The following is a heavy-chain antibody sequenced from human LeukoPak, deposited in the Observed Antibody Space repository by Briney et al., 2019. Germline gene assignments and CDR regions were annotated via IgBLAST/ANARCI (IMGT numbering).Heavy chain of an antibody. CDR2: INPNSGGT. CDR1: GYTFTGYY. CDR3: ARDLDGYTSGYFDY. V-gene: IGHV1-2*02. Sequence: ASVKVSCKASGYTFTGYYMHWVRQAPGQGLEWMGWINPNSGGTKYTQKFQGRVTMTRDTSISTAYMELSRLRSEDTAVYYCARDLDGYTSGYFDYWGQGTLVTVSS. J-gene: IGHJ4*02. D-gene: IGHD5-24*01.